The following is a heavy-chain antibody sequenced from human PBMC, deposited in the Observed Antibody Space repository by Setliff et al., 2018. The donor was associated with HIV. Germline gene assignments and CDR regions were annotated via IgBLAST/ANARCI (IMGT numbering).Heavy chain of an antibody. CDR2: IWFDGNKK. V-gene: IGHV3-33*08. CDR1: GFTFSNAW. J-gene: IGHJ6*02. D-gene: IGHD6-13*01. Sequence: GGSLRLSCAASGFTFSNAWMSWVRQAPGKGLEWVAIIWFDGNKKYYADSVKGRFTISRDNSKNTLFLQMNSLRPEDTAVYYCARDCRVGWVFTYGMDVWGQGTTVTVSS. CDR3: ARDCRVGWVFTYGMDV.